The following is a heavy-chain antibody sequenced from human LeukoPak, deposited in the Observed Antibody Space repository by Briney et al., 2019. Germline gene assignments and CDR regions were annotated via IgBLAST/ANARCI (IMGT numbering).Heavy chain of an antibody. Sequence: SETLSLTCTVSGGSISSGSYYWSWIRQPAGKGLEWIGRIYTSGSTNYNPSLKSRVTISVDTSKNQFSLKLSSVTAADTAVYYCAREVYYDSKTRTPTWGQGTLVTVSS. V-gene: IGHV4-61*02. CDR2: IYTSGST. J-gene: IGHJ5*02. CDR3: AREVYYDSKTRTPT. D-gene: IGHD3-22*01. CDR1: GGSISSGSYY.